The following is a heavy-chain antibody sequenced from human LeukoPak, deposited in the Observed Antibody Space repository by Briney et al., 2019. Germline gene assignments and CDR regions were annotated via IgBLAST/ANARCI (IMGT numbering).Heavy chain of an antibody. J-gene: IGHJ4*02. D-gene: IGHD2-15*01. Sequence: SETLSLTCAVYGGSFSGYYWSWILQPPGKGLEWIGEINHSGSTNYNPSLKSRVTISVDTSKNQFSLKLSSVTAADTAVYYCARGCSGGSAYYFDYWGQGTLVTDSS. CDR2: INHSGST. CDR1: GGSFSGYY. V-gene: IGHV4-34*01. CDR3: ARGCSGGSAYYFDY.